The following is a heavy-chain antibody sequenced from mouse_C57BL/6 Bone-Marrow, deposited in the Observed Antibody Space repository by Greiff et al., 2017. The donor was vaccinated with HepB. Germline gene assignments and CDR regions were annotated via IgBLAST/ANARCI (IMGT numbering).Heavy chain of an antibody. D-gene: IGHD1-1*01. Sequence: VKLVESGAELARPGASVKLSCKASGYTFTSYGISWVKQRTGQGLEWIGEIYPRSGNTYYNEKFKGKATLTADKSSSTAYMELRSLTSEDSAVYFCAHYGSTWYFDVWGTGTTVTVSS. CDR1: GYTFTSYG. CDR3: AHYGSTWYFDV. V-gene: IGHV1-81*01. J-gene: IGHJ1*03. CDR2: IYPRSGNT.